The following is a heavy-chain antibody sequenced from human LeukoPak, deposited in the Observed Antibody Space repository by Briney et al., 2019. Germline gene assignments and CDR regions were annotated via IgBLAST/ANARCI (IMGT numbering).Heavy chain of an antibody. Sequence: SETLSLTCAVYGGSFSDYHWSWIRQPPGKGLEWIGEINHSGRTNYNPSLKSRVTISVDTSKNQFSLRLNSVTAADTAVYYCARSRAFNSGAFDPWGQRSLVTVSS. V-gene: IGHV4-34*01. CDR1: GGSFSDYH. J-gene: IGHJ5*02. D-gene: IGHD1-26*01. CDR2: INHSGRT. CDR3: ARSRAFNSGAFDP.